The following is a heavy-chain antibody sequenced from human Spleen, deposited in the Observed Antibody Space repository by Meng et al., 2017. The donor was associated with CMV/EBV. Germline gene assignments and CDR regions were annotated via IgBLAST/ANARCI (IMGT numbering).Heavy chain of an antibody. D-gene: IGHD1-26*01. CDR1: GFTSSSYS. CDR3: ARARVGTTIGAIDY. Sequence: GESLKISCAASGFTSSSYSMNWVRQAPGKGLEWVSSISTSSSFIYYTDSVRGRFTISRDNAKNSLYLQMNSLRAEDTALYYCARARVGTTIGAIDYWGQGTLVTVSS. J-gene: IGHJ4*02. CDR2: ISTSSSFI. V-gene: IGHV3-21*01.